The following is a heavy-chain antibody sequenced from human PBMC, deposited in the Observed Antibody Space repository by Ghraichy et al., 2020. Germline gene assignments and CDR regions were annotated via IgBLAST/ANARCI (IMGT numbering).Heavy chain of an antibody. CDR3: ARDPSRGDC. J-gene: IGHJ4*02. CDR2: IDPNSGGT. V-gene: IGHV1-2*02. D-gene: IGHD3-16*01. Sequence: ASVKVSCKASGYTFTDFYLHWVRQAPGQGLEWMGWIDPNSGGTSYAQKFQGRATMTRDTSITTAYMELSRLRSDDTAVYYCARDPSRGDCWGQGTLVTVSS. CDR1: GYTFTDFY.